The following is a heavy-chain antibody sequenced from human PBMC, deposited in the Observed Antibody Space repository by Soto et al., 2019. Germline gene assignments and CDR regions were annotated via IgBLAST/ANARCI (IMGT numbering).Heavy chain of an antibody. CDR3: AKIKNGHCGGDCSEPFDY. CDR1: GFPFSSYA. CDR2: FSGRDSGT. Sequence: EVQLLESGGGLVQPGGSLRLSCAASGFPFSSYAMSWVRQAPGKGLEWVSVFSGRDSGTYYADSVKGRFTISRDNSKNTLYLQMNSLRAEDTAIYYCAKIKNGHCGGDCSEPFDYWGRGTLVTVSS. D-gene: IGHD2-21*02. V-gene: IGHV3-23*01. J-gene: IGHJ4*02.